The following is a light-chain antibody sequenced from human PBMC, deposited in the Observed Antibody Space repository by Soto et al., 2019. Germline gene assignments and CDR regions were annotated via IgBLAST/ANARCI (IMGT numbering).Light chain of an antibody. CDR1: QSVPSTY. Sequence: VLSQSPGRVSLSPGERATLSCRASQSVPSTYFAWYQQKPGQPPRLLISGTSTRATGIPDRFSGSGSGTDFPLTISRLEPEDFAVYFCQQFGNSPWTFGQGTKVEI. V-gene: IGKV3-20*01. CDR2: GTS. CDR3: QQFGNSPWT. J-gene: IGKJ1*01.